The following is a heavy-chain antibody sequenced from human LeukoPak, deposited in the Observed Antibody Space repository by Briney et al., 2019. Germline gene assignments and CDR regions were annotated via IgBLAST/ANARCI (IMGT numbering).Heavy chain of an antibody. CDR2: IIPFFGTT. J-gene: IGHJ3*02. CDR3: ATVYNWRLFGAFDI. V-gene: IGHV1-69*05. Sequence: SVKVSCKASGGTFSSYTISWVRQAPGQGLEWMGRIIPFFGTTNYAQKFQGRVTITTDESTSTAYMELSSLRSEDTAVYYCATVYNWRLFGAFDIWGQGTMVTVSS. CDR1: GGTFSSYT. D-gene: IGHD5/OR15-5a*01.